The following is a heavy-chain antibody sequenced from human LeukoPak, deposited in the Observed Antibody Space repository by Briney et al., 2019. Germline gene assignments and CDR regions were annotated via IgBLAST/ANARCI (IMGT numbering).Heavy chain of an antibody. CDR1: GYTFTGYY. Sequence: GASVKVSCKASGYTFTGYYMHWVRQAPGQGLEWMGWMNPNSGNTGYAQKFQGRVTMTRNTSISTAYMELSSLRSEDTAVYYCARRGSMVRGVNWFDPWGQGTLVTVSS. D-gene: IGHD3-10*01. V-gene: IGHV1-8*02. J-gene: IGHJ5*02. CDR3: ARRGSMVRGVNWFDP. CDR2: MNPNSGNT.